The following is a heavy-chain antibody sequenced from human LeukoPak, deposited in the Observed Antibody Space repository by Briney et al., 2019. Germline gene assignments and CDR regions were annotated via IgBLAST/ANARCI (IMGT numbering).Heavy chain of an antibody. V-gene: IGHV1-18*01. J-gene: IGHJ4*02. CDR3: ARNLPGLDF. CDR1: GYTFTSHG. CDR2: ISANSGDR. D-gene: IGHD1-14*01. Sequence: ASVKVSCKASGYTFTSHGISWVRQAPGQGREWMGWISANSGDRNYAQKFQGRVTLTTDTSTGTAYMELRSLRSDDTAVYYCARNLPGLDFWGQGTLVTVSS.